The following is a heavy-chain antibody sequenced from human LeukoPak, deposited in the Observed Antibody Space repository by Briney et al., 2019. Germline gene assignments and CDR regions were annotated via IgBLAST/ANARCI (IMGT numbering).Heavy chain of an antibody. J-gene: IGHJ6*02. D-gene: IGHD4-17*01. CDR1: GYTFTSYV. CDR2: ISAYNGNT. CDR3: ARDLADYGDYHYYYYGMDV. V-gene: IGHV1-18*01. Sequence: ASVKVSCKASGYTFTSYVISWVRQAPGQGLEWMGWISAYNGNTNYAQKLQGRVTMTTDTSTSTAYMELRSLRSDDTAVYYCARDLADYGDYHYYYYGMDVWGQGTTVTVSS.